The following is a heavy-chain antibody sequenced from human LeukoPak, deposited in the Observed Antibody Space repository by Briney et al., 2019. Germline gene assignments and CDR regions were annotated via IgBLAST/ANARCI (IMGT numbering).Heavy chain of an antibody. CDR3: ARDRCTNGVCYNDY. J-gene: IGHJ4*02. CDR2: VSYTGRT. Sequence: SETLSLTCTVSGGSLSGHYWSWIRQPPGKRLEWIGYVSYTGRTKYNPSLQSRVTISVDTSKNQFSLKLSSVTAADTAVYYCARDRCTNGVCYNDYWGQGTLVTVSS. CDR1: GGSLSGHY. V-gene: IGHV4-59*11. D-gene: IGHD2-8*01.